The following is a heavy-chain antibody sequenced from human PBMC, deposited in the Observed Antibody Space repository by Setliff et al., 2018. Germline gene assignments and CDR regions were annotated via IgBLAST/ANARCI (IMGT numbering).Heavy chain of an antibody. Sequence: PGESLKISCTGSGYSFTSHWIGWVRQMPGKGLELMGIIYPRDSDTRYSPSFQGQVTISADKSITTAYLQWSRLKVSDSGIYYCARGRLDRYGYFDSWGQGTLVTVSS. J-gene: IGHJ5*01. CDR3: ARGRLDRYGYFDS. CDR1: GYSFTSHW. D-gene: IGHD5-18*01. CDR2: IYPRDSDT. V-gene: IGHV5-51*03.